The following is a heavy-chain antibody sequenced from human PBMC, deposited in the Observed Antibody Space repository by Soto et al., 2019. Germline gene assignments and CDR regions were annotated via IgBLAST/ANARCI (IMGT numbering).Heavy chain of an antibody. CDR2: IYYSGST. CDR1: GGSISSYY. Sequence: SDTLSLPCTGSGGSISSYYWSWLRQPPGKGLEWIGYIYYSGSTNYNPSLKSRVTISVHTSKNQSSTKLTSVTAADTAVYYWARDAWNDGFGWFDQWGQGTLVTV. V-gene: IGHV4-59*12. J-gene: IGHJ5*02. D-gene: IGHD1-1*01. CDR3: ARDAWNDGFGWFDQ.